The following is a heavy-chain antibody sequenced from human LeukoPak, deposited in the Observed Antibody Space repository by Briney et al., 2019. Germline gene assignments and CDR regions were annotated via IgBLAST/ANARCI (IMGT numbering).Heavy chain of an antibody. CDR3: ARGAGSGSLFDP. Sequence: ETLSLTCTVSGGSISSYYWSWVRQAPGKGLEYVSAISSNGGSTYYANSVKGRFTISRDNSKSTMYLQMGSLRAEDMAVYYCARGAGSGSLFDPWGQGTRVTVSS. V-gene: IGHV3-64*01. CDR2: ISSNGGST. CDR1: GGSISSYY. D-gene: IGHD3-10*01. J-gene: IGHJ5*02.